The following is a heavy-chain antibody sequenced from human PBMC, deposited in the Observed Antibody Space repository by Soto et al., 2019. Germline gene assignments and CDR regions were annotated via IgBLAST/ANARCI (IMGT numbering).Heavy chain of an antibody. CDR2: IYHSGST. CDR3: ARRWDDYRAPYRSHFDY. Sequence: QVQLQESGPGLVKPSGTLFLTCAVSGGSISSSNWWRWVREPPGKGLEWIGEIYHSGSTDYNPSLKSRVTIAVDESKIQFSLTLSAVTAAETAVYYCARRWDDYRAPYRSHFDYWGQGTLVTVSS. D-gene: IGHD4-17*01. J-gene: IGHJ4*02. CDR1: GGSISSSNW. V-gene: IGHV4-4*02.